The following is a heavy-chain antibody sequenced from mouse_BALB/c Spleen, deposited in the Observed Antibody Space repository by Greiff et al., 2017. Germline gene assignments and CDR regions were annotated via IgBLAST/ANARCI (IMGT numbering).Heavy chain of an antibody. CDR3: ARGYYGSSLYFDV. CDR1: GFTFSSFG. J-gene: IGHJ1*01. D-gene: IGHD1-1*01. CDR2: ISSGSSTI. V-gene: IGHV5-17*02. Sequence: EVKLMESGGGLVQPGGSRKLSCAASGFTFSSFGMHWVRPAPGTGLEWVAYISSGSSTIYYADTVTGLFTISRDNPKNTRFLQMTRLRSEDTAMYYCARGYYGSSLYFDVWGAGTTVTVSS.